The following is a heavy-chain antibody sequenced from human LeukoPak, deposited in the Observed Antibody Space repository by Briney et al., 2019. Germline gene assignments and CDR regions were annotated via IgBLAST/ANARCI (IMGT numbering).Heavy chain of an antibody. J-gene: IGHJ5*02. Sequence: GGSLRLSCAASGFTFSDYYMSWIRQAPGKGLEWVSSVSSSDNTIYYTDSVKGRFAISRDNAKNSLYLQMKSLRAEDTAVYYCARGFYTYDQWGQGTLVTVSS. CDR3: ARGFYTYDQ. V-gene: IGHV3-11*04. CDR1: GFTFSDYY. D-gene: IGHD5-24*01. CDR2: VSSSDNTI.